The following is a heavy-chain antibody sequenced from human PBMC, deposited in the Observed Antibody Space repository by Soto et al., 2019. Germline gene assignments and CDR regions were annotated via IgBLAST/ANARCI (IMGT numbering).Heavy chain of an antibody. CDR2: ISSSSSYI. D-gene: IGHD2-21*02. CDR1: GFTFSSYN. Sequence: GGCLRLSWATSGFTFSSYNMNWVRQAPGKGLEWVSSISSSSSYIYYAESVKGRYTISRDNSKNTLYLQMNSLRAEVTAVYYCAKTMTVTKRFDYWGQGTVVTVSS. V-gene: IGHV3-21*04. J-gene: IGHJ4*02. CDR3: AKTMTVTKRFDY.